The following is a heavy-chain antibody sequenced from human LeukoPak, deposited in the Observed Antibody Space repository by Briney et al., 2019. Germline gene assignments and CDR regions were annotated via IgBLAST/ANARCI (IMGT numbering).Heavy chain of an antibody. V-gene: IGHV4-4*02. CDR1: GGSVTSTNW. D-gene: IGHD4-17*01. Sequence: SETLSLTCGVSGGSVTSTNWWTWVRQPPGKGLEWIGEVHLDGRTNYNPSLKSRLTMSVDLSENHVSLKLTSVTAADTAVYYCARHLSNQRGGSLWTTTVTRQINWFDPWGQGTLVTVSS. CDR2: VHLDGRT. CDR3: ARHLSNQRGGSLWTTTVTRQINWFDP. J-gene: IGHJ5*02.